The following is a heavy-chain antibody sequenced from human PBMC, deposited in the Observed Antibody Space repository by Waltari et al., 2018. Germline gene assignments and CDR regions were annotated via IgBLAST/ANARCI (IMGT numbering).Heavy chain of an antibody. J-gene: IGHJ5*02. CDR2: IYHSGRA. CDR1: NESFSDYF. D-gene: IGHD3-16*01. CDR3: ARGRRGTSGLDP. V-gene: IGHV4-34*01. Sequence: QVRLRQWGAGLLKPSETLSLTCAVYNESFSDYFWTWIRQPPGKGLEWIGEIYHSGRATYHPFLKSRITMSIDTSKNQFSLTLTSVTAADTAFYYCARGRRGTSGLDPWGQGTLVTVSS.